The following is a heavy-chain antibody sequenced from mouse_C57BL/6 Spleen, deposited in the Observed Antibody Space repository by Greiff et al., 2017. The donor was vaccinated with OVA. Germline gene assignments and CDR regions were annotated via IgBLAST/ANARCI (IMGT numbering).Heavy chain of an antibody. CDR3: ARRTTVVGGTYYFDY. D-gene: IGHD1-1*01. CDR1: GYTFTDYY. Sequence: VQLQQSGPELVKPGASVKISCKASGYTFTDYYMNWVKQSHGKSLEWIGDINPNNGGTSYNQKFKGKATLTVDKSSSTAYMELRSLTSEDSAVYYCARRTTVVGGTYYFDYWGQGTTLTVSS. CDR2: INPNNGGT. V-gene: IGHV1-26*01. J-gene: IGHJ2*01.